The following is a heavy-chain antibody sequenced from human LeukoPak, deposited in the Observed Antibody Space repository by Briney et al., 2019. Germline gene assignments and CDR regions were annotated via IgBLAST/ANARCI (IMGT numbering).Heavy chain of an antibody. V-gene: IGHV3-74*01. CDR1: GFTFSNYW. CDR2: INSDVSST. CDR3: AKYSSARMDYFDY. D-gene: IGHD6-19*01. Sequence: PGGSLRLSCVASGFTFSNYWMHWVRQAPGKGLVWVSRINSDVSSTTYADSVKGRFTISRDNSKNTLYLQMNSLRAEDTAVYYCAKYSSARMDYFDYWGQGTLVTVSS. J-gene: IGHJ4*02.